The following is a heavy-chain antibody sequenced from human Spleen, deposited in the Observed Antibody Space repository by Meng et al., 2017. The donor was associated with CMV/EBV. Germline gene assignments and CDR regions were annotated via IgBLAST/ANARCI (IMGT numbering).Heavy chain of an antibody. CDR1: GFTLSDSY. Sequence: GEFLKISCAASGFTLSDSYMSWIRQAPGKGLEWIAFIRSSGSIRHYADSVKGRFTISRDNTKNTLYLQMDSLRAEDTAVYYCARMGLLEWLLPYYLDYWGQGTLVTVSS. V-gene: IGHV3-11*04. J-gene: IGHJ4*02. CDR3: ARMGLLEWLLPYYLDY. D-gene: IGHD3-3*01. CDR2: IRSSGSIR.